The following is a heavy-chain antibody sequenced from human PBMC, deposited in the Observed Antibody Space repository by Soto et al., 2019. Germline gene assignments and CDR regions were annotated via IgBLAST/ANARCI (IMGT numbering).Heavy chain of an antibody. J-gene: IGHJ4*02. V-gene: IGHV3-30-3*01. Sequence: PGGSLRLSCAASGFTFSSYAMHWVRQAPGKGLEWVAVISYDGSNKYYADSVKGRFTISRDNSKNTLYLQMNSLRAEDTAVYYCARSIAARRGIDYWGQGTLVTVSS. CDR3: ARSIAARRGIDY. CDR1: GFTFSSYA. CDR2: ISYDGSNK. D-gene: IGHD6-6*01.